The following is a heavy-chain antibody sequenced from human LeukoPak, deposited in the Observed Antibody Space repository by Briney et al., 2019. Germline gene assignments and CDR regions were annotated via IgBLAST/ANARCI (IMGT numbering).Heavy chain of an antibody. CDR1: GDSVSSNSAA. CDR3: ARAPVVPAPPDYYYCYMDV. D-gene: IGHD2-2*01. Sequence: SQTLSLTCAISGDSVSSNSAAWNWIRQSPSRGLEWLGRTYYRSKWYNDYAVSVKSRITINPDTSKNQFSLQLNSVTPEDTAVYYCARAPVVPAPPDYYYCYMDVWGKGTTVTVSS. J-gene: IGHJ6*03. V-gene: IGHV6-1*01. CDR2: TYYRSKWYN.